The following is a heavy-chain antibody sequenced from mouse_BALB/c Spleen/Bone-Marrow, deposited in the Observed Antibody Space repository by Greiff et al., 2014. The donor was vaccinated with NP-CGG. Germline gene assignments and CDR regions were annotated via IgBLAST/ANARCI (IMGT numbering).Heavy chain of an antibody. D-gene: IGHD2-3*01. CDR3: ARGGYDTSIFAY. CDR2: ILPGSGTT. CDR1: GYTFSSYW. V-gene: IGHV1-9*01. J-gene: IGHJ3*01. Sequence: VHLVESGAELMKPGAPVKISCKATGYTFSSYWIEWVNQRPGHGLEWIGEILPGSGTTHYNEKFKDKATFTADKSSNTAYMQLSSLTSEDYAVYYCARGGYDTSIFAYWGQGTLVTVSA.